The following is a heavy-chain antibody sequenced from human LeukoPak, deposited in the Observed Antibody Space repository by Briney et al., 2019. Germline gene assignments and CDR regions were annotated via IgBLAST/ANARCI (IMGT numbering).Heavy chain of an antibody. J-gene: IGHJ3*02. Sequence: GGSLRLSCTASGFTFSAYAMMWVRQAPGKGPEWVSAIRGGGTSEFYADSVKGRFRISRDNSKDTLFLQMNSLRAEDTAVYYCGRDPNGDYIGAFDMWGPGTMVTVSS. CDR2: IRGGGTSE. CDR1: GFTFSAYA. V-gene: IGHV3-23*01. D-gene: IGHD4-17*01. CDR3: GRDPNGDYIGAFDM.